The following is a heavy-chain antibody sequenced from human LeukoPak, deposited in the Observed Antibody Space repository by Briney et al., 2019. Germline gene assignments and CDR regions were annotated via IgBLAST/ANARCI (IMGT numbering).Heavy chain of an antibody. CDR2: IYYSGST. CDR3: ARDVPDYGDLVDY. D-gene: IGHD4-17*01. Sequence: GSLRLSCAASGFTFSSYWMSWVRQPPGKGLEWIGSIYYSGSTYYNPSLKSRVTISVDTSKNQFSLKLSSVTAADTAVYYCARDVPDYGDLVDYWGQGTLVTVSS. J-gene: IGHJ4*02. CDR1: GFTFSSYW. V-gene: IGHV4-39*07.